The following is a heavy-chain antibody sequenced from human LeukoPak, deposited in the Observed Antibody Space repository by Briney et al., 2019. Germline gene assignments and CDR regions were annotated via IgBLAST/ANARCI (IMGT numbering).Heavy chain of an antibody. CDR3: AADYYGSGPFDY. D-gene: IGHD3-10*01. V-gene: IGHV4-38-2*01. J-gene: IGHJ4*02. Sequence: SETLSLTCAVSGYSISSGYYWGWIRQPPGKGLEWIGSIYHSGSTYYNPSLKSRVTISVDTSKNQFSLKLSSVTAADTAVYYCAADYYGSGPFDYWGQGTLVTVSP. CDR2: IYHSGST. CDR1: GYSISSGYY.